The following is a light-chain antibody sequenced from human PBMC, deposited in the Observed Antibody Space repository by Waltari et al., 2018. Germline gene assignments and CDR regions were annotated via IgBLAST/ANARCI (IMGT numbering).Light chain of an antibody. J-gene: IGLJ2*01. Sequence: SYEVTQSPSMSVSPGQTARITCSGNNLANKYVCWYQQKPGQSPVLVIYQDGKRPSGIHGRFVGSNSGATATLTISETQSMDEGDYFCQVWDSSTYMVFGGGTKLTVL. V-gene: IGLV3-1*01. CDR3: QVWDSSTYMV. CDR1: NLANKY. CDR2: QDG.